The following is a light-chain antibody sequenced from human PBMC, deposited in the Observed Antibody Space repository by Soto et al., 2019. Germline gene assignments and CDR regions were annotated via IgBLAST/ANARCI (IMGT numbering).Light chain of an antibody. J-gene: IGKJ1*01. CDR2: GAS. V-gene: IGKV1-39*01. CDR3: QHSYNTPQT. CDR1: QTISHY. Sequence: DIQMTQYKSSLSASLGYIVTITCRASQTISHYLNWYQHKPGKAPNLLIYGASSLGSEVPSRFNGSGSGTHFTLTITSLQREDSATYFCQHSYNTPQTFGQRTKVDIK.